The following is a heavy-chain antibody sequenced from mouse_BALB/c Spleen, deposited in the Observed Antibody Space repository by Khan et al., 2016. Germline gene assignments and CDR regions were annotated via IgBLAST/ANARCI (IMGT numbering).Heavy chain of an antibody. V-gene: IGHV2-6-7*01. CDR3: TRDGWGYYSMDY. CDR2: IWGDGTT. Sequence: QVQLKQSGPGLVAPSQSLSITCTVSGFSLIAYGVNWVRQPPGKSLEWLGMIWGDGTTDYNSALKSRLNITKDNSNSQVFLKMNSLQTDDTARYYCTRDGWGYYSMDYWGQGTSVTVSS. J-gene: IGHJ4*01. CDR1: GFSLIAYG. D-gene: IGHD2-2*01.